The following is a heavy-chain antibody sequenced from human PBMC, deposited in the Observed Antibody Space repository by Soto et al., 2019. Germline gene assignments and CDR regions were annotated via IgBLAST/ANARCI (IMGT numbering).Heavy chain of an antibody. J-gene: IGHJ4*02. D-gene: IGHD3-22*01. CDR3: AKVGIVVVITTRYFDY. V-gene: IGHV3-23*01. CDR2: ISGSGGST. CDR1: GFTFSSYA. Sequence: GGSLRLSCAASGFTFSSYAMSWVRQAPGKGLEWVSAISGSGGSTYYADSVKGRFTISRDNSKNTLYLQMNSLRAEDTAVYYCAKVGIVVVITTRYFDYWGQGTLVTVSS.